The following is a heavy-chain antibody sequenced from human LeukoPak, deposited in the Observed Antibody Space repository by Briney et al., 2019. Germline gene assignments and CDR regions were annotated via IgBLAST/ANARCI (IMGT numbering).Heavy chain of an antibody. CDR3: ASLGLGMATSYFDY. J-gene: IGHJ4*02. CDR2: INHSGST. V-gene: IGHV4-38-2*02. Sequence: SETLSLTCTVSGYSISSGYYWGWIRQPPGKGLEWIGSINHSGSTYYNPSLKSRVTISVDTSKNQFSLKLSSVTAADTAVYYCASLGLGMATSYFDYWGQGTLVTVSS. D-gene: IGHD5-24*01. CDR1: GYSISSGYY.